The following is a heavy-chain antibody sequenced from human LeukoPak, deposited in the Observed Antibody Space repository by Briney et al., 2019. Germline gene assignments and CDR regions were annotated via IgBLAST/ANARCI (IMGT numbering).Heavy chain of an antibody. CDR1: GGSISSYY. Sequence: PSETLSLTCTVSGGSISSYYWSWIRQPPGKGLEWIGYIYYSGSTSYNPSLKSRVTISVDTSKNQFSLKLSSVTAADTAVYYCASSRGTPYYYYYGMDVWGKGTTVTVSS. V-gene: IGHV4-59*01. D-gene: IGHD1-7*01. CDR2: IYYSGST. CDR3: ASSRGTPYYYYYGMDV. J-gene: IGHJ6*04.